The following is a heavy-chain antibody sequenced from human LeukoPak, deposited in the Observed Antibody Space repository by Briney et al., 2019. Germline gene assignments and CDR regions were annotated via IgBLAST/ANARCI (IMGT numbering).Heavy chain of an antibody. CDR2: IYTSGST. CDR3: ARDQRPVDYDILTGYQY. Sequence: SQTLSLTCTVFGGSISSGSYYWSWIRQPAGKGLEWIGRIYTSGSTNYNPSLKSRVTMSVDTSKNQFSLKLSSVTAADTAVYYCARDQRPVDYDILTGYQYWGQGTLVTVSS. CDR1: GGSISSGSYY. D-gene: IGHD3-9*01. V-gene: IGHV4-61*02. J-gene: IGHJ4*02.